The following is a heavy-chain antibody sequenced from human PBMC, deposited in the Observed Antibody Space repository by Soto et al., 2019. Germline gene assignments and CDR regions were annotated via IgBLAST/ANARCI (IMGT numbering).Heavy chain of an antibody. CDR3: ARGVGSSPPRY. CDR1: GGSISVYY. CDR2: IYDSGSP. J-gene: IGHJ4*02. D-gene: IGHD1-26*01. V-gene: IGHV4-59*01. Sequence: SETLSLTCTISGGSISVYYWSWIRQPPGQALEWIGYIYDSGSPYYNPSLRSRVIISAATSKNQISLKLTSATAADTAVYYCARGVGSSPPRYWGRGTLVTVSS.